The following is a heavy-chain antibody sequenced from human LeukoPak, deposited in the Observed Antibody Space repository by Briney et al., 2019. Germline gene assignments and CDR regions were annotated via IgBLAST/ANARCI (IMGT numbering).Heavy chain of an antibody. D-gene: IGHD5-18*01. CDR2: IYYSGRT. CDR1: GGTISSYY. V-gene: IGHV4-59*08. CDR3: ARLSDAALAGGYYFDY. Sequence: PSDTMSLSCTVSGGTISSYYWSWVRQPPGKGLEWIGYIYYSGRTNYNPSLKSRVTMSVDTSKNQISLKLSSVTAADTAVYYCARLSDAALAGGYYFDYWGQGTLVTVSS. J-gene: IGHJ4*02.